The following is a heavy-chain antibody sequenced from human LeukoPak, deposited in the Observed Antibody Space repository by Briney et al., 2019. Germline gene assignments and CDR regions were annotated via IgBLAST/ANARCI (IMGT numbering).Heavy chain of an antibody. V-gene: IGHV3-74*01. CDR2: TNSDGSST. CDR1: GFTFSSYW. CDR3: ARDWGMGIVATSSDY. J-gene: IGHJ4*02. Sequence: PGGSLRLSCAASGFTFSSYWMHWVRQAPGKGLVWVSRTNSDGSSTSYADSVKGRFTISRDNAKNTLYLQMNSLRAEDTAVYYCARDWGMGIVATSSDYWGQGTLVTVSS. D-gene: IGHD5-12*01.